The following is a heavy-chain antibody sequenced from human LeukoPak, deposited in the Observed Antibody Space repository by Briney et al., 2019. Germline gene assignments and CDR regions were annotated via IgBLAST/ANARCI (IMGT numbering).Heavy chain of an antibody. CDR2: IYSGGST. Sequence: PGGSLRLSCAASEFSVGSNYMTWVRQAPGKGLEWVSLIYSGGSTYYADSVKGRFTISRDNSKNTLYLQMNSLRAEDTAVYYCARGAYSSSWYDYYYYYYMDVWGKGTTVTISS. CDR3: ARGAYSSSWYDYYYYYYMDV. D-gene: IGHD6-13*01. J-gene: IGHJ6*03. V-gene: IGHV3-66*01. CDR1: EFSVGSNY.